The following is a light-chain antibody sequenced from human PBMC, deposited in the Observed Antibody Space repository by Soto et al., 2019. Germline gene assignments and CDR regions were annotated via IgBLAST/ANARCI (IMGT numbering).Light chain of an antibody. J-gene: IGKJ4*01. V-gene: IGKV3-11*01. CDR3: QQHINRLS. CDR1: QSVSNY. CDR2: DAS. Sequence: EIVLTQSPATLSLSPGERATLSCRASQSVSNYLAWYQQKPGQAPRLLIHDASTRATGIPARFSGSGSGTDFTLTITTLEPEDFAVYYCQQHINRLSFGGGTKVDNK.